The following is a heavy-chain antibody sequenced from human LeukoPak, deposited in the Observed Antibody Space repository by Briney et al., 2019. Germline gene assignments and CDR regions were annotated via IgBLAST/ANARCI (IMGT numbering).Heavy chain of an antibody. V-gene: IGHV3-7*01. J-gene: IGHJ4*02. CDR3: ARDLYCSGGSCFRAPHDY. D-gene: IGHD2-15*01. CDR2: IKRDGSEK. CDR1: GFTFSSYW. Sequence: GGSLRLSCAASGFTFSSYWMSWVRQAPGKGLEWVANIKRDGSEKYYVDSVKGRFTISRDNAKNSLYLQMNSLRAEDTAVYYCARDLYCSGGSCFRAPHDYWGQGTLVTVSS.